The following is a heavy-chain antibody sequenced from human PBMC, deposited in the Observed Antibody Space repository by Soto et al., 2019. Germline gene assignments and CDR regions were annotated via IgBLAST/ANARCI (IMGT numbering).Heavy chain of an antibody. V-gene: IGHV1-69*06. Sequence: SVKVSCKASGGTFSSYASSWVRQAPGQGLEWMGGIIPIFGTANYAQKFQGRVTITADKSTSTAYMELSSLRSEDTAVYYCAREDLYCSSTSCLAAGWFDPWGQGTLVTVSS. CDR1: GGTFSSYA. CDR3: AREDLYCSSTSCLAAGWFDP. J-gene: IGHJ5*02. D-gene: IGHD2-2*01. CDR2: IIPIFGTA.